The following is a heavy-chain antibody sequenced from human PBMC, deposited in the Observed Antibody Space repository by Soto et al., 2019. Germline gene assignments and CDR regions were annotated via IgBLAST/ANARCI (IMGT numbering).Heavy chain of an antibody. Sequence: EVQLLESGGGLVQPGGSLRLSCAASGFTFSSYAMSWVRQAPGKGLEWVSAISGSGSNTYYADSVKGRFTISRDNSKNRLYLQMNSLRAEDTAVYYCAKEGIMGFSGYFDYWGQGTLVTVSS. J-gene: IGHJ4*02. CDR1: GFTFSSYA. CDR2: ISGSGSNT. D-gene: IGHD1-26*01. V-gene: IGHV3-23*01. CDR3: AKEGIMGFSGYFDY.